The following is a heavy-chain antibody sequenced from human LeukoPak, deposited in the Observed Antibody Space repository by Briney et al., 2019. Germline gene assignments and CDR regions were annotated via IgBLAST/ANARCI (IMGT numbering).Heavy chain of an antibody. D-gene: IGHD2-2*02. J-gene: IGHJ6*02. CDR2: VNPGDSDT. CDR3: ARHPDCTRTSCYIDYYGMDV. CDR1: GYRSTSYW. Sequence: GESLKISCKGSGYRSTSYWIGWVRQMPGKGLEWMGIVNPGDSDTRYSPSFQGQVTISADKSISTAYLQWSSLKASDTAMYYCARHPDCTRTSCYIDYYGMDVWGQGTTVTVSS. V-gene: IGHV5-51*01.